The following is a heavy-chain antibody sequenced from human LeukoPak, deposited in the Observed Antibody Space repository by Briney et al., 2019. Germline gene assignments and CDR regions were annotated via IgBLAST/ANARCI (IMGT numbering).Heavy chain of an antibody. CDR2: ISSSSSYI. J-gene: IGHJ1*01. V-gene: IGHV3-21*01. D-gene: IGHD2-15*01. Sequence: GSLRLSCAASGFTFSSYSMNWVRQAPGKGLEWVSSISSSSSYIYYADSVKGRFTISRDNAKNSLYLQMNSLRAEDTAVYYCAIGYCSGGSCYEGISYFQHWGQGTLVTVSS. CDR1: GFTFSSYS. CDR3: AIGYCSGGSCYEGISYFQH.